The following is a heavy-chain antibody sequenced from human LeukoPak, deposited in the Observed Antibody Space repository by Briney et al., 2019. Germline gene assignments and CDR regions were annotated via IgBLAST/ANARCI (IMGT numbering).Heavy chain of an antibody. V-gene: IGHV4-38-2*01. CDR2: IYNSGST. J-gene: IGHJ4*02. CDR1: GYSISNTYY. CDR3: ARNSSGIHFDY. Sequence: SETLSLTCAVSGYSISNTYYWGWLRQPPGKGLGGIGSIYNSGSTHYNPSLKSRVTISVDTSMNQFSLKLSSVTAADTAVYYCARNSSGIHFDYWGRGTLVTVSS. D-gene: IGHD3-22*01.